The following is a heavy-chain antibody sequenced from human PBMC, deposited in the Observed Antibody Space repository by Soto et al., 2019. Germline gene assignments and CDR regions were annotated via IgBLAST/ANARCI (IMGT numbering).Heavy chain of an antibody. CDR2: IKQDGSEK. J-gene: IGHJ6*02. V-gene: IGHV3-7*01. D-gene: IGHD2-2*01. CDR3: ARDCSTTSCYLAPYSYYGMDV. Sequence: SGGSLRLSCAASGFTFSSYWMSWVRQAPGKGLEWVANIKQDGSEKYYVDSVKGRFTISRDNAKKSLYLQMNSLRAEDTAVYYCARDCSTTSCYLAPYSYYGMDVWGQGTTVTVSS. CDR1: GFTFSSYW.